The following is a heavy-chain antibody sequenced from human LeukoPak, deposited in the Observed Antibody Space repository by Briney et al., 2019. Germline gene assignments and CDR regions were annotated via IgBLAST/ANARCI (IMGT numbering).Heavy chain of an antibody. D-gene: IGHD6-19*01. CDR1: GFTFSNYV. V-gene: IGHV3-23*01. CDR2: ISGSGDST. Sequence: PGGSLRLSCAASGFTFSNYVMNWVHQAPGKGLEWVSGISGSGDSTYYADSVKGRFTISRDNSKNTLFLQMNSLRAEDTAAYYCAKVRAPSGWFNSDYWGQGTLVTVSS. J-gene: IGHJ4*02. CDR3: AKVRAPSGWFNSDY.